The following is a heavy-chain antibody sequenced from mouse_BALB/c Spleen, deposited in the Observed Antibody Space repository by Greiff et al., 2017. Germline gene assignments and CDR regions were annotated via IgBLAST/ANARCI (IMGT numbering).Heavy chain of an antibody. CDR1: GYTFTSYW. V-gene: IGHV1S81*02. CDR2: INPSNGRT. Sequence: VQLQQPGAELVKPGASVKLSCKASGYTFTSYWMHWVKQRPGQGLEWIGEINPSNGRTNYNEKFKSKATLTVDKSSSTAYMQLSSLTSEDSAVYYCARQTVVDDWGQGTTLTVSS. CDR3: ARQTVVDD. D-gene: IGHD1-1*01. J-gene: IGHJ2*01.